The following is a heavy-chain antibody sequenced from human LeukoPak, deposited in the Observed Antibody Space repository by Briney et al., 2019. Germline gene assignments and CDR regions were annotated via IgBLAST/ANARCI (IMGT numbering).Heavy chain of an antibody. Sequence: GRSLTLSWAASGFTFSNYWMSWARQAPGKGLEWVASIDQDGSDKFSVDSVKGRFTISRDNARNSLYLQMKSLRVEDTALYYCARTALGWLDPWAQGALVTVSS. V-gene: IGHV3-7*01. CDR2: IDQDGSDK. CDR1: GFTFSNYW. D-gene: IGHD7-27*01. CDR3: ARTALGWLDP. J-gene: IGHJ5*02.